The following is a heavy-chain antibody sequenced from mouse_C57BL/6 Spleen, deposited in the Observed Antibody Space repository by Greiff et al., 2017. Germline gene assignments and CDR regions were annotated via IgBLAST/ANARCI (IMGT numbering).Heavy chain of an antibody. CDR2: ILPSIGRT. Sequence: VQLVESGSELRSPGSSVKLSCKDFDSEVFPIAYMSWVRQKPGHGFEWIGGILPSIGRTIYGEKFEDKATLDADTLSNTAYLELNSLTSEDSAIYYCARRSNGGYFDVWGTGTTVTVSS. J-gene: IGHJ1*03. CDR3: ARRSNGGYFDV. CDR1: DSEVFPIAY. D-gene: IGHD2-5*01. V-gene: IGHV15-2*01.